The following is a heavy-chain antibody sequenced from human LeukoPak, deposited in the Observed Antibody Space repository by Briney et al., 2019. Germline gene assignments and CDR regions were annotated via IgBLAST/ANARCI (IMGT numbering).Heavy chain of an antibody. CDR1: GGSISSYY. Sequence: SETLSLTCTVSGGSISSYYWSWLRQPAGKGLEWIGRIYTSGSTNYNPSLKSRVTMSVDTSKNQFSPKLSSVTAADTAVYYCASEDYDFWSGRQRYYFDYWGQGTLVTVSS. CDR2: IYTSGST. J-gene: IGHJ4*02. D-gene: IGHD3-3*01. V-gene: IGHV4-4*07. CDR3: ASEDYDFWSGRQRYYFDY.